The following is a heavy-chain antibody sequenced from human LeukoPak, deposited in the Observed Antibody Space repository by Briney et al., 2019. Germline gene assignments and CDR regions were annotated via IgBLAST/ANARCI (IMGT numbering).Heavy chain of an antibody. CDR1: GYTFTSYG. CDR3: ARDRDMGGQFDY. D-gene: IGHD3-16*01. Sequence: ASVKVSCKASGYTFTSYGISWVRLAPGQGPEWMGWISAYNGNTNYAQKLQGRVTMTTDTSTSTAYMELRSLRSDDTAVYYCARDRDMGGQFDYWGQGTLVTVSS. J-gene: IGHJ4*02. CDR2: ISAYNGNT. V-gene: IGHV1-18*01.